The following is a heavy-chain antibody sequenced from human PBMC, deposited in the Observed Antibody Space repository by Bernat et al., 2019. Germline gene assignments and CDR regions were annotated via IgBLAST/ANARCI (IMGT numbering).Heavy chain of an antibody. CDR3: ARGIAVSCSPLDAFDI. CDR1: GFSLSTSGVG. CDR2: IYWDDDK. Sequence: QITLKESGPTLVKPTQTLTLTCTFSGFSLSTSGVGVGWIRQPPGKALEWLALIYWDDDKRYSPSLKSRLTITKDTSKNQVVLTMTNMDPVDTATYYCARGIAVSCSPLDAFDIWGQGTMVTVSS. V-gene: IGHV2-5*02. D-gene: IGHD6-19*01. J-gene: IGHJ3*02.